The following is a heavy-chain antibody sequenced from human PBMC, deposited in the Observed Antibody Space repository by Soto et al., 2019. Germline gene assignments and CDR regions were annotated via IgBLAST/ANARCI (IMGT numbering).Heavy chain of an antibody. CDR2: ISGYDGKT. D-gene: IGHD1-1*01. V-gene: IGHV1-18*01. CDR1: GYTFTSYG. J-gene: IGHJ5*02. CDR3: ARHNSQWPNWFDP. Sequence: QVQLVQSGAEVKKPGASVKVSCKASGYTFTSYGISWVRQAPGQGLEWVGWISGYDGKTDYSHKFRGRVTMTTDTSTHTAYMNLRSLRSDDTAVYYCARHNSQWPNWFDPWGQGTPVTVSS.